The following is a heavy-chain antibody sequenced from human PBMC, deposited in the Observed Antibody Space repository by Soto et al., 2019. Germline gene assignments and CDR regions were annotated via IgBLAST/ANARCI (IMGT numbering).Heavy chain of an antibody. J-gene: IGHJ5*02. CDR1: GDSINSGGHS. D-gene: IGHD2-8*01. Sequence: SETLSLTCTVSGDSINSGGHSWSWIRQPPGEALEWIGYIYQTGTTQYNPSLSSRVSISADRSKNQFSLHLTSVTAADTAVYYCARAVFCTDGFCFPNWLDPWGQGILVTVSS. V-gene: IGHV4-30-2*01. CDR3: ARAVFCTDGFCFPNWLDP. CDR2: IYQTGTT.